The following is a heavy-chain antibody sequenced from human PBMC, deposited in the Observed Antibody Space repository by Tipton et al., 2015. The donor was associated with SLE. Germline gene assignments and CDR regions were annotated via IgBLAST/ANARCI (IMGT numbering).Heavy chain of an antibody. D-gene: IGHD7-27*01. Sequence: TLSLTCAVYGGSFSGYYWSWIRQPPGKGLEWIGYMYYSGSTKYNPSLKSRVTISVDTSKSQFSLKLTSVSAADTAVYYCARGAGDPGYFDYWGQGTLVTASS. V-gene: IGHV4-59*01. J-gene: IGHJ4*02. CDR1: GGSFSGYY. CDR2: MYYSGST. CDR3: ARGAGDPGYFDY.